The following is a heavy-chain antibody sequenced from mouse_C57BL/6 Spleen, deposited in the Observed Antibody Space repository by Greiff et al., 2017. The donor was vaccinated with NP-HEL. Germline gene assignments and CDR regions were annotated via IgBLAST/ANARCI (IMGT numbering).Heavy chain of an antibody. CDR1: GFTFSDYG. Sequence: EVKLMESGGGLVKPGGSLKLSCAASGFTFSDYGMHWVRQAPEKGLEWVAYISSGSSTIYYADTVKGRFTIPRDNAKNTLFLQMTSLRSEDTAMYYCARPRSYYDYAWFAYWGQGTLVTVSA. CDR2: ISSGSSTI. CDR3: ARPRSYYDYAWFAY. J-gene: IGHJ3*01. D-gene: IGHD2-4*01. V-gene: IGHV5-17*01.